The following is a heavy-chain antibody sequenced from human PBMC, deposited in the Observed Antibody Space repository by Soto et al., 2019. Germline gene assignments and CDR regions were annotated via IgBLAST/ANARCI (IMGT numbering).Heavy chain of an antibody. Sequence: SVEVSCKASGYTFTSYAMHWVRQAPGQRLEWMGWINAGNGNTKYSQKFQGRVTITRDTSASTAYMELSSLRSEDTAVYYCARDEPTVTPYYYYYGMDVWGQGTPVTVSS. CDR3: ARDEPTVTPYYYYYGMDV. CDR2: INAGNGNT. D-gene: IGHD4-17*01. V-gene: IGHV1-3*01. CDR1: GYTFTSYA. J-gene: IGHJ6*02.